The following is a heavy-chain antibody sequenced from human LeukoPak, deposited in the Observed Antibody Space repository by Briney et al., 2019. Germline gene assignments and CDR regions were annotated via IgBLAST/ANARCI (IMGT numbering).Heavy chain of an antibody. CDR1: GYSFIGYY. CDR2: MNPNSGGA. V-gene: IGHV1-2*02. CDR3: ARAPVGGPLRFFDY. D-gene: IGHD3-3*01. Sequence: ASVKVSCKASGYSFIGYYVHWVRRAPGQGLEWMGWMNPNSGGANYAQKFQGRVTMTRDTSISTAYMELSSLRSDDTAVYYCARAPVGGPLRFFDYWGQGTLVTVSS. J-gene: IGHJ4*02.